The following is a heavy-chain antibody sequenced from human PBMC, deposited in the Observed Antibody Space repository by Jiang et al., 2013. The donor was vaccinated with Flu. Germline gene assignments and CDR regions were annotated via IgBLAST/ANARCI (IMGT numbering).Heavy chain of an antibody. Sequence: SGAEVKEPGASVKISCKASGYTFTTHSMHWVRQAPGQSLEWLGWINTNNGNTKFSQKFQDRVTITRDTSATTVYMEVSSLTSEDTAVYYCARDRVGNDFWGQGPWSPSP. CDR3: ARDRVGNDF. CDR2: INTNNGNT. J-gene: IGHJ4*02. CDR1: GYTFTTHS. V-gene: IGHV1-3*04. D-gene: IGHD1-14*01.